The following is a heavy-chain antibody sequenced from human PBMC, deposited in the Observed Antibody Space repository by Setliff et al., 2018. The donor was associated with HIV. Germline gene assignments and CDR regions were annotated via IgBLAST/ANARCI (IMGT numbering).Heavy chain of an antibody. Sequence: GASVKVSCKASGYTFTNYYIHWVRQAPGQGLEWMGLINPSGGRTSYAQKFQGRLTMTRDTSRSTVYMELSSLRSEDTAAYYCARCYYDSSGPTDAFDIWGQGTVVT. CDR3: ARCYYDSSGPTDAFDI. V-gene: IGHV1-46*01. CDR1: GYTFTNYY. CDR2: INPSGGRT. D-gene: IGHD3-22*01. J-gene: IGHJ3*02.